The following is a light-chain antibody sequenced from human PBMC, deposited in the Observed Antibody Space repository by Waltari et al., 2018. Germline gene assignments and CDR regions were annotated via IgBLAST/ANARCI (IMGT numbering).Light chain of an antibody. CDR2: VNSDGTH. CDR3: QTGGHGTWV. CDR1: SGHSTNI. V-gene: IGLV4-69*01. Sequence: QLVLTQSPSASASLGASVKLTCTLSSGHSTNIIAWLQQQPEKGPRYMMNVNSDGTHNRGGGIPDHFSGTSSGAERYLTISSLQSEDEADYYCQTGGHGTWVFGGGTRLTVL. J-gene: IGLJ3*02.